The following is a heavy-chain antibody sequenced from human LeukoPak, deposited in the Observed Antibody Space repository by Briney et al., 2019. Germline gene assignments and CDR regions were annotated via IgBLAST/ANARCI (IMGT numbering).Heavy chain of an antibody. CDR3: ARDLGRDCSGGSCDSKDGLFDP. CDR1: GFTFSSYS. Sequence: GGSLRLSCAASGFTFSSYSMNWVRQAPRKGLEWVSSISSSSSYIYYADSVKGRFTISRDNANNSLYLQMHSLRAEDTAVYYCARDLGRDCSGGSCDSKDGLFDPWGQGTLVTVPS. CDR2: ISSSSSYI. J-gene: IGHJ5*02. D-gene: IGHD2-15*01. V-gene: IGHV3-21*01.